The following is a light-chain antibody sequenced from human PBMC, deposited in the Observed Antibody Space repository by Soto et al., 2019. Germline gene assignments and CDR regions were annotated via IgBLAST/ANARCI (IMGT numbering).Light chain of an antibody. V-gene: IGLV2-11*01. CDR2: DVT. CDR3: CSYAATSVLI. J-gene: IGLJ2*01. Sequence: QSALTQPRSVSGSPGQSVTISCTGTSSDIGAYNYVSWYQHHPGRAPKLMICDVTKRPSGVPDRFSGSKSGNTASLTISGLQAEDEADYYCCSYAATSVLILGGGTKLTVL. CDR1: SSDIGAYNY.